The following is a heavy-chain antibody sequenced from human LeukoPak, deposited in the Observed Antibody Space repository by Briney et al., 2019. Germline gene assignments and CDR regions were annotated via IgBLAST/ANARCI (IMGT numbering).Heavy chain of an antibody. V-gene: IGHV4-39*01. CDR3: ASRAAGAFDY. CDR1: GGSISSRSYY. D-gene: IGHD3-10*01. CDR2: VNYGGKT. J-gene: IGHJ4*02. Sequence: SETLSLTCTVSGGSISSRSYYWAWTRQPPGKGLEWIGSVNYGGKTYYNSSLKSRVTIPVDTSKNQFSLKLSSVTAADTAVYYCASRAAGAFDYWGQGTLVTVSS.